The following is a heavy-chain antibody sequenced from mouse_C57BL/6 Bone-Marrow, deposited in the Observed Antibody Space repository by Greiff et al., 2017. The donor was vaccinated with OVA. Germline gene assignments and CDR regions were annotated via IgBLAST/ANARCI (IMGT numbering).Heavy chain of an antibody. V-gene: IGHV5-12*01. CDR3: ARQPLFITTVSYWYFDV. CDR1: GFTFSDYY. CDR2: ISNGGGST. J-gene: IGHJ1*03. Sequence: EVHLVESGGGLVQPGGSLKLSCAASGFTFSDYYMYWVRQTPEKRLEWVAYISNGGGSTYYPDTVKGRFTISRDNAKNTLYLQMSRLKSEDTAMYYCARQPLFITTVSYWYFDVWGTGTTVTVSS. D-gene: IGHD1-1*01.